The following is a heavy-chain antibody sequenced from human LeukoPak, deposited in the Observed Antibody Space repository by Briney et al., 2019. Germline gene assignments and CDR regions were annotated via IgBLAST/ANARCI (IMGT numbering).Heavy chain of an antibody. D-gene: IGHD3-3*01. CDR2: ISYDGSNK. CDR3: ARPPYYDFWRGYDY. CDR1: GFTFSSYA. V-gene: IGHV3-30*01. J-gene: IGHJ4*02. Sequence: GGSLRLSCAASGFTFSSYAMHWVRQAPGKGLEWVAVISYDGSNKYYADSVKGRFTISRDNSKNTLYLQMNSLRAEDTAVYYCARPPYYDFWRGYDYWGQGTLVTVSS.